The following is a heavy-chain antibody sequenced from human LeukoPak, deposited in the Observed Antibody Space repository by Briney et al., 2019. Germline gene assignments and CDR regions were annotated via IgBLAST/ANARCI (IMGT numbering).Heavy chain of an antibody. V-gene: IGHV4-39*07. D-gene: IGHD3-22*01. CDR2: IYTSGST. CDR3: ARDYDSSGYYLSDAFDI. J-gene: IGHJ3*02. Sequence: SETLSLTCTVSGGSISSSSYYWGWIRQPPGKGLEWIGRIYTSGSTNYNPSLKSRVTMSVDTSKNQFSLKLSSVTAADTAVYYCARDYDSSGYYLSDAFDIWGQGTIVTVSS. CDR1: GGSISSSSYY.